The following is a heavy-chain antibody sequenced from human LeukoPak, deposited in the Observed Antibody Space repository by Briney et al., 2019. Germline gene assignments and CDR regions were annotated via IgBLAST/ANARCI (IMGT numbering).Heavy chain of an antibody. CDR3: ARAVATGTVDY. CDR2: INQGETEK. CDR1: GFTFRSYW. Sequence: GGSLRLSCAASGFTFRSYWMSWVRQTPGRGLEWVANINQGETEKYYVDSVEGRFTISRDNAKNSLYLQVNSLRAEDTAMYYCARAVATGTVDYWGQGTLVTVSS. J-gene: IGHJ4*02. D-gene: IGHD1-1*01. V-gene: IGHV3-7*01.